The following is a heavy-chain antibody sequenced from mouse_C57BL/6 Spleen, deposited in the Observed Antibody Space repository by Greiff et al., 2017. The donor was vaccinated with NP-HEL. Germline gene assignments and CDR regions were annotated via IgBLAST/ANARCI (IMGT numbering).Heavy chain of an antibody. J-gene: IGHJ4*01. V-gene: IGHV14-3*01. D-gene: IGHD1-2*01. CDR2: IDPANGNP. CDR3: AFYGGGYYYAMDY. CDR1: GFHIKNTY. Sequence: EVQLQQSVAELVRPGASVKLSRTASGFHIKNTYMHWVKQRPEQGPEWSGRIDPANGNPKYAPKFQGKANITADTSSNTAYLQLSSLTSEDTAIYYCAFYGGGYYYAMDYWGQGTSVTVSS.